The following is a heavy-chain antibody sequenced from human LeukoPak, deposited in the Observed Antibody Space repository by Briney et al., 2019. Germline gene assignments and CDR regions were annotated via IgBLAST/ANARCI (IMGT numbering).Heavy chain of an antibody. D-gene: IGHD2-21*02. CDR1: GGITKYYSGGTTRYY. J-gene: IGHJ3*02. CDR3: ARACPSGSNCYFGFDI. V-gene: IGHV4-61*01. CDR2: IHNSGTT. Sequence: RPSETLSLTCTVPGGITKYYSGGTTRYYWSWIRQSPGKGLEWIGYIHNSGTTNYNPSLKSRVTISVDTSKNQFSLKLSSVTAADTAVYYCARACPSGSNCYFGFDIWGQGTMVTVSS.